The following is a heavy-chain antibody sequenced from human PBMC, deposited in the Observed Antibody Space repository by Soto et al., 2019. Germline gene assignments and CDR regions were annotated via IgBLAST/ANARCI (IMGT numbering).Heavy chain of an antibody. D-gene: IGHD3-16*01. J-gene: IGHJ4*02. CDR1: GYSXSDFY. V-gene: IGHV1-2*02. CDR2: IFPNTGAT. CDR3: AKLMITFRGVLDDS. Sequence: SXKVSYKATGYSXSDFYLDWVRQAPGQGLEWMGWIFPNTGATKYAQKFQGRVTMTRDTAINTAYMEVSGLTSDDTAVYYCAKLMITFRGVLDDSWGQGTLGTVS.